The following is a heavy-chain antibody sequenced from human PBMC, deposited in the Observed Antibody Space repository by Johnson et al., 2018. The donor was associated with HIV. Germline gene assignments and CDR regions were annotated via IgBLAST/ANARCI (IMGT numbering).Heavy chain of an antibody. CDR3: ARPIARGASDI. Sequence: VQLVESGGGLVQPGGSLRLSCVASGFTISSNWMNWVRQAPGKGLEWVANIKEYGSERSYVDSVRGRFTISRDNAQNSLFLQMHSLRAEDTAVYYCARPIARGASDIWGQGTMVTVSS. J-gene: IGHJ3*02. CDR1: GFTISSNW. V-gene: IGHV3-7*05. D-gene: IGHD3-10*01. CDR2: IKEYGSER.